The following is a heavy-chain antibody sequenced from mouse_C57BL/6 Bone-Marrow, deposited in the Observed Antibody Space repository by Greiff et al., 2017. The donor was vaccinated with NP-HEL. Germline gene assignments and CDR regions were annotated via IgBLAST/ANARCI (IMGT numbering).Heavy chain of an antibody. J-gene: IGHJ2*01. CDR3: VMGGNYWYYFDY. CDR2: FHPYNDDT. CDR1: GYTFTNYP. V-gene: IGHV1-47*01. D-gene: IGHD2-1*01. Sequence: VQLQPSGAELVKPGASVKMSCKASGYTFTNYPIEWVKQNHGKSLEWIGNFHPYNDDTEYNEKFKNKATLTVEKSSSTVYCELCRLTTDDSSGYYCVMGGNYWYYFDYWGQGTTLTVSS.